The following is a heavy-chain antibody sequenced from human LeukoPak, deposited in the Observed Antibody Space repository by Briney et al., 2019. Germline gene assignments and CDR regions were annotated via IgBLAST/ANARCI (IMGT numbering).Heavy chain of an antibody. V-gene: IGHV3-30-3*02. D-gene: IGHD6-6*01. CDR2: ISYDGSNK. CDR1: GFTFSSYT. Sequence: GRSLRLSCAASGFTFSSYTMHWVRQAPGKGLEWVAVISYDGSNKYYADSVKGRFTISRDNSKNTLYLQMNGLRAEDTAVYYCAKWKYSNSGIDDYWGQGTLVTVSS. CDR3: AKWKYSNSGIDDY. J-gene: IGHJ4*02.